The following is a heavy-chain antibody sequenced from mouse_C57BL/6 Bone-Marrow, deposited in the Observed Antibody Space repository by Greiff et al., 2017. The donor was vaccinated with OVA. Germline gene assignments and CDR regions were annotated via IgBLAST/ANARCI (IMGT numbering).Heavy chain of an antibody. J-gene: IGHJ1*03. CDR3: ARAEGGVHWDFDV. Sequence: VQLQQPGAELVKPGASVTMSCKASGYTFTSYWITWVQQRPGKGLEWIGDIYPGNGSTTSNAQFTSQATLTVDTASSTAYMQLSILTSEDSAVYDVARAEGGVHWDFDVWGTGTTVTVSS. CDR1: GYTFTSYW. V-gene: IGHV1-55*01. D-gene: IGHD1-1*02. CDR2: IYPGNGST.